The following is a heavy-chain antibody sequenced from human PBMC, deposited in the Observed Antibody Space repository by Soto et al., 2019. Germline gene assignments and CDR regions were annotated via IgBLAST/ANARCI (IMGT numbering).Heavy chain of an antibody. CDR1: GGSISSYY. D-gene: IGHD1-1*01. Sequence: SETLSLTCTISGGSISSYYWSWIRQTPGKGLEWIGYVYFSGSTNYNPSLKSRVIISIDTSRNQFSLKLTSVTAADTAVYYCTRDLDIGHRGCGQSNVWGKGNMVTVSS. CDR2: VYFSGST. CDR3: TRDLDIGHRGCGQSNV. J-gene: IGHJ6*03. V-gene: IGHV4-59*01.